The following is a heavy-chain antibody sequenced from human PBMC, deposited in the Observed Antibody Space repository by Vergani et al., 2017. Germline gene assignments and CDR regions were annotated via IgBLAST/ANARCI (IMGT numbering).Heavy chain of an antibody. D-gene: IGHD3-10*01. J-gene: IGHJ3*02. CDR3: ASEVLWFGGYHDAFDI. CDR2: ISSSGSTM. Sequence: VQLLESGGGLLQPGGSLRVSCAASGFTFSDYYMSWIRQAPGKGLEWVSYISSSGSTMHYADSVKGRFTIPRDKAKNSLYLQMNSLRAEDTAVYYCASEVLWFGGYHDAFDIWGQGTMVTVSS. CDR1: GFTFSDYY. V-gene: IGHV3-11*04.